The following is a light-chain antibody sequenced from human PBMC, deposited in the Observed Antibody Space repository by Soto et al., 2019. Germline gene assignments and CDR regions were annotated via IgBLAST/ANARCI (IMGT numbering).Light chain of an antibody. CDR2: DAS. CDR3: QQYNNWTPLT. J-gene: IGKJ4*01. V-gene: IGKV3-15*01. CDR1: QSVSSN. Sequence: EIVMTQSPATLSLSPGERATLSCRASQSVSSNLAWYQQKPGQAPRLLIYDASTRATGIPARFSGSGSGTEFTLTISSLQYEDFVVYYCQQYNNWTPLTFGGGTKVEIK.